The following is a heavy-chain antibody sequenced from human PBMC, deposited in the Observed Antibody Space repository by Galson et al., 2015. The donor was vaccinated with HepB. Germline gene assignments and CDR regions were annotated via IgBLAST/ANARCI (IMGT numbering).Heavy chain of an antibody. CDR2: IYSGGST. V-gene: IGHV3-53*01. J-gene: IGHJ6*02. CDR1: GFTVSSNY. D-gene: IGHD3-10*01. Sequence: SLRLSCAASGFTVSSNYMSWVRQAPGKGLEWVSVIYSGGSTYYADSVKGRFTISRDNSKNTLYLQMNSLRAEDTAVYYCARFPRYYYGSGKGGMDVRGQGTTVTVSS. CDR3: ARFPRYYYGSGKGGMDV.